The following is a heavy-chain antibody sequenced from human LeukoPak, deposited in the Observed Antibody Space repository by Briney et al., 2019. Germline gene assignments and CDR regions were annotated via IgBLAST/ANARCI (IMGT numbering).Heavy chain of an antibody. CDR3: ARDGAYWELERRWFYYGSGSSRLFDY. D-gene: IGHD3-10*01. Sequence: GASVKVSCKASGYTFTSYYIHWVRQAPGQGLEWMGWINPNSGGTNYAQKFQGRVTMTRDTSISTAYMELSRLRSDDTAVYYCARDGAYWELERRWFYYGSGSSRLFDYWGQGTLVTVSS. CDR1: GYTFTSYY. V-gene: IGHV1-2*02. J-gene: IGHJ4*02. CDR2: INPNSGGT.